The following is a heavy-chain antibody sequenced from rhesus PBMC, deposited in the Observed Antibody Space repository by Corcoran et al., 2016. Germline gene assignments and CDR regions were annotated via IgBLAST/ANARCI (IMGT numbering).Heavy chain of an antibody. D-gene: IGHD4-23*01. CDR3: ARGEYSNYFDY. CDR2: IYGSGRST. Sequence: QVQLQELGPGLVKPSETLSPPFAVSGCSISDDHYWSWNRQPPGKGLEWIEYIYGSGRSTNYNPSLRNRVPISIDTSTKQFSLKLSSVTAADTAVYYCARGEYSNYFDYWGQGVLVTVSS. J-gene: IGHJ4*01. CDR1: GCSISDDHY. V-gene: IGHV4-106*01.